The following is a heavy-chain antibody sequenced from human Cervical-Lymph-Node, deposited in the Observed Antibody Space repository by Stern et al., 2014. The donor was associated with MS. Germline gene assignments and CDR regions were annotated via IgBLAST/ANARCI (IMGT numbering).Heavy chain of an antibody. V-gene: IGHV4-59*01. J-gene: IGHJ4*02. CDR2: IYYRGST. D-gene: IGHD3-16*01. Sequence: QVQLQQSGPGLVKPSETLSLTCTVSGGSISSYYWSWIRQPPGKGLEWIGYIYYRGSTNYNPSLKSRVTISVDTSKNQFSLKLSSVTAADTAVYYCARGRDDLPDYWGQGTLVTVSS. CDR3: ARGRDDLPDY. CDR1: GGSISSYY.